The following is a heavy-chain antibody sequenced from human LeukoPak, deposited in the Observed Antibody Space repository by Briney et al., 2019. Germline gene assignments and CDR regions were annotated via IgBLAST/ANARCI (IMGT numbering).Heavy chain of an antibody. CDR1: GYTFTSYG. D-gene: IGHD6-13*01. CDR2: ISAYNGNT. V-gene: IGHV1-18*04. J-gene: IGHJ4*02. Sequence: ASVKVSCKASGYTFTSYGISWVRQAPGQGLEWIGWISAYNGNTNYAQKLQGRVTMTTDTSTTTAYMELRSLRSDDTAVYYCARGNSSSWYFPDPFGYWGQGTLVTVSS. CDR3: ARGNSSSWYFPDPFGY.